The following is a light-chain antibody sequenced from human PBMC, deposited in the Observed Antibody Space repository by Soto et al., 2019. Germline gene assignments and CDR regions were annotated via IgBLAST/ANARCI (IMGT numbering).Light chain of an antibody. V-gene: IGKV3-20*01. J-gene: IGKJ2*01. CDR1: PSVSRRY. Sequence: EIVWTQSPGTLSLSPWSRATLACRASPSVSRRYLAWYQQKPGQTPRPLIYGASSRATGIPDRFSGSGSGTDFTLTISRLEPEDFAVYYCQQYGNSPYTFGPGTKLEIK. CDR3: QQYGNSPYT. CDR2: GAS.